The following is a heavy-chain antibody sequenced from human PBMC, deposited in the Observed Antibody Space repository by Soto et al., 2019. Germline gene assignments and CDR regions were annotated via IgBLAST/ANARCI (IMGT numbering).Heavy chain of an antibody. J-gene: IGHJ6*02. V-gene: IGHV3-33*01. D-gene: IGHD4-17*01. CDR2: IWYDGSNK. CDR3: TTEKRGYGDFRSYYCYYYGMDV. Sequence: SLRLSCAAPGFTFSSYGMHWVRQAPGKGLEWVAVIWYDGSNKYYADSVKGRFTISRDNSKNTLYLQMNSLRAEDTAVYYCTTEKRGYGDFRSYYCYYYGMDVWGQGTTVTVAS. CDR1: GFTFSSYG.